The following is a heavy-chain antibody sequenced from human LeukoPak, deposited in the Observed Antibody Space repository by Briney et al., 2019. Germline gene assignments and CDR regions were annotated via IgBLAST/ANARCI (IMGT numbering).Heavy chain of an antibody. J-gene: IGHJ6*03. CDR3: ARELKSGYSGTYYYYYMDV. CDR2: INHSGST. V-gene: IGHV4-34*01. CDR1: GGSFSGYY. D-gene: IGHD5-12*01. Sequence: PSETLSLTCAVYGGSFSGYYWSWIRQPPGKGLEWIGEINHSGSTNYNPSLKSRVTISVDTSKNQFSLKLSSVTAADTAVYYCARELKSGYSGTYYYYYMDVWGKGTTVTVSS.